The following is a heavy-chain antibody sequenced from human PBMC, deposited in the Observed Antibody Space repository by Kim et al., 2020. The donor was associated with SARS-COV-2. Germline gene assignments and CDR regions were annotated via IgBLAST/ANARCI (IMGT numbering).Heavy chain of an antibody. CDR2: IGTSGDNI. Sequence: GGSLRLSCAASGFTFSNYEFNWVRQAPGKGLEWISYIGTSGDNIFYAHSVKGRFTVSRDSAKSSLYLQMDSLRDEDSAVYYCARETINCGGDCYDYWGQG. CDR1: GFTFSNYE. V-gene: IGHV3-48*03. J-gene: IGHJ4*02. D-gene: IGHD2-21*01. CDR3: ARETINCGGDCYDY.